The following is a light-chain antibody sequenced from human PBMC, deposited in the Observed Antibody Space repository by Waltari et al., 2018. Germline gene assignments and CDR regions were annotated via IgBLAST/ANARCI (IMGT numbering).Light chain of an antibody. Sequence: QSALTQPASVSGSPGQSITISCTGTSSDVGSYNLVSWYQQHPGKAPKLMIYEGSKRPSGVSNRFSASKSGNTASLTISGHQAEDEADYYCCSYAGSNTPGVFGGGTKLTVL. J-gene: IGLJ2*01. CDR2: EGS. CDR3: CSYAGSNTPGV. V-gene: IGLV2-23*01. CDR1: SSDVGSYNL.